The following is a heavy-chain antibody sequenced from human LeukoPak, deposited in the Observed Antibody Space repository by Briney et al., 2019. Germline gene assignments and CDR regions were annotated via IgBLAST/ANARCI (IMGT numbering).Heavy chain of an antibody. Sequence: GGSLRLSCAASGFTFSSYAMSWIRQAPGKGLEWVSGILDSGYSTYYANSVKGRFTISRDNSNNTLYLQMNSLRAEDTAVYYCAKLGGHPLHNYYVGVWGKGTTVAVSS. CDR1: GFTFSSYA. CDR3: AKLGGHPLHNYYVGV. D-gene: IGHD3-16*01. J-gene: IGHJ6*03. V-gene: IGHV3-23*01. CDR2: ILDSGYST.